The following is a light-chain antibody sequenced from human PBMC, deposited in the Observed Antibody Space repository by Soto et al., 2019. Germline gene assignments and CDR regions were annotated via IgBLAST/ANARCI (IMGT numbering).Light chain of an antibody. CDR3: QQYGSSPWT. V-gene: IGKV3-20*01. J-gene: IGKJ1*01. CDR2: GAS. Sequence: EIVLTQSPGTLSLSPGERATLSCRASQSVGNNYLAWYQQKPGQAPRLLIYGASSRATDIPDRFSGSGSGTDFTLTISRLEPEDFAVYYCQQYGSSPWTFSQLTKVDIK. CDR1: QSVGNNY.